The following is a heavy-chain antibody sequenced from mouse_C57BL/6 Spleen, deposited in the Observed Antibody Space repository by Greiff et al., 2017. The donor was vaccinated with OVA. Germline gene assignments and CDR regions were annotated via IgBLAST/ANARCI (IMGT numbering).Heavy chain of an antibody. V-gene: IGHV1-26*01. CDR3: ARSNWAFDD. Sequence: EVQLQQSGPELVKPGASVKISCKASGYTFTDYYMNWVKQSHGKSLEWIGDINPNNGGTSYNQKFKGKATLTVDKSSSTAYMELRSLTSEDSAVYYCARSNWAFDDWGQGTTLTVSS. D-gene: IGHD4-1*02. CDR2: INPNNGGT. J-gene: IGHJ2*01. CDR1: GYTFTDYY.